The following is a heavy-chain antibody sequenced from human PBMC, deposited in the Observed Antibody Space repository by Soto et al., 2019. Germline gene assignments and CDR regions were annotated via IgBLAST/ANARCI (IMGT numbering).Heavy chain of an antibody. CDR2: IFYSGST. Sequence: SETLSLTCTVSGGSVSSGSYYWSWIRQPPGKGLEWIGGIFYSGSTYYNPSLKSRVTISVDTSKNQFSLKLSSVTAADTAVYYCARMGLDDTLTGYYFDHWGQGSLVTVSS. D-gene: IGHD3-9*01. V-gene: IGHV4-39*01. J-gene: IGHJ4*02. CDR1: GGSVSSGSYY. CDR3: ARMGLDDTLTGYYFDH.